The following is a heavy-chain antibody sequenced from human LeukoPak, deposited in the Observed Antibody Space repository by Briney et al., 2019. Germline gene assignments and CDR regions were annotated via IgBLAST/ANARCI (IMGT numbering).Heavy chain of an antibody. Sequence: SETLSLTCTVSGGSISSYYWSWIRQPPGRGLEWIGYISYSGNTNYNPSLKSRVTMSVDTSKNQFSLKLRSVTAADTAVYYCARQERGYDGSGHRAFDIWGQGTMVTISS. CDR2: ISYSGNT. D-gene: IGHD3-22*01. CDR3: ARQERGYDGSGHRAFDI. J-gene: IGHJ3*02. V-gene: IGHV4-59*08. CDR1: GGSISSYY.